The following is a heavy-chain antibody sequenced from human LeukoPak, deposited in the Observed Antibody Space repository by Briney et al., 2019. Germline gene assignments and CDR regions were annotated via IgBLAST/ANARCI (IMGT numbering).Heavy chain of an antibody. CDR2: INHSGST. Sequence: SETQSLTCAVYGGSLSGYYWRWIRQPPGAGREWIGEINHSGSTNYNPSHTSRVTISVDTSKNHFSLKLSSVTAADTAVYYCARKRGRYCSGGSCYSPGAFDIWGQGTMVTVSS. J-gene: IGHJ3*02. CDR1: GGSLSGYY. V-gene: IGHV4-34*01. CDR3: ARKRGRYCSGGSCYSPGAFDI. D-gene: IGHD2-15*01.